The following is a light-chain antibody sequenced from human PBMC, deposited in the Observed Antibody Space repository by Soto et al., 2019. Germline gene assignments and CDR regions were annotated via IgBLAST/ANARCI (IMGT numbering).Light chain of an antibody. J-gene: IGKJ1*01. CDR2: DAS. CDR3: QQYNSYSPSWT. CDR1: QGIRND. Sequence: DLQMTQSPSSLSASVGARVIITCRASQGIRNDLGWYQQKPGKAPKSLIYDASSLESGVPSRFSGSGSGTEFTLTISSLQPDDFATYYCQQYNSYSPSWTFGQGTKVDIK. V-gene: IGKV1-17*01.